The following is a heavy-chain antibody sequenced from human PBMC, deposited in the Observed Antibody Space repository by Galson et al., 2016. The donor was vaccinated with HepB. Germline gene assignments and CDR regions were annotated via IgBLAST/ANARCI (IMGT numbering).Heavy chain of an antibody. V-gene: IGHV3-73*01. CDR2: IRSNANNYAT. CDR3: TGSIRFLVWLSVY. CDR1: GFTFSGSA. Sequence: SLRLSCAASGFTFSGSAIHWVRQASGKGLEWVGRIRSNANNYATAYTASVKGRFTFSRDDSKNTAYLQMNSLKTEDTAVYYCTGSIRFLVWLSVYWGQGTLVTVSS. J-gene: IGHJ4*02. D-gene: IGHD3-3*01.